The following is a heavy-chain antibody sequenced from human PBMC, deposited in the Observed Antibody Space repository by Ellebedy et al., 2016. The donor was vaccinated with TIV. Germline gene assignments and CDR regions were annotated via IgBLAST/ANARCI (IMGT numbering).Heavy chain of an antibody. J-gene: IGHJ3*02. CDR1: GFTFSDYY. Sequence: GESLKISCSASGFTFSDYYMSWIRQAPGKGLEWVSYISSSSSYTNYADSVKGRFTISRDNAKNSLYLQMNSLRAEDTAVYYCARDQVGATAFDIWGQGTMVTVSS. V-gene: IGHV3-11*06. CDR3: ARDQVGATAFDI. D-gene: IGHD1-26*01. CDR2: ISSSSSYT.